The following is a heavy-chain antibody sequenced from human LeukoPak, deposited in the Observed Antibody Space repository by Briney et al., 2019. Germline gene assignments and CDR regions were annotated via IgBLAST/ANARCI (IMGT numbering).Heavy chain of an antibody. CDR2: IYHSGNT. CDR1: GYSISSGYY. J-gene: IGHJ4*02. V-gene: IGHV4-38-2*01. Sequence: PPETLSLTCAVSGYSISSGYYWGWTRQPPGKGLERIGSIYHSGNTNYNPSLKSRVTISVDTSKNQFSLKVSSVTAADTALYYCARWYSSSGYLDYWGQGTLVTVSS. CDR3: ARWYSSSGYLDY. D-gene: IGHD6-6*01.